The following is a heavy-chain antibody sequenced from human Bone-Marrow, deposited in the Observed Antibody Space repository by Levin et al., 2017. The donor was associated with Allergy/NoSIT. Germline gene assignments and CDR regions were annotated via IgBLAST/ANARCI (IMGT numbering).Heavy chain of an antibody. CDR3: AKGGSSWNGAYYFDY. V-gene: IGHV3-30*18. D-gene: IGHD6-13*01. CDR1: GFTFSSYG. CDR2: ISYDGSNK. J-gene: IGHJ4*02. Sequence: PGGSLRLSCAASGFTFSSYGMHWVRQAPGKGLEWVAVISYDGSNKYYADSVKGRFTISRDNSKNTLYLQMNSLRAEDTAVYYCAKGGSSWNGAYYFDYWGQGTLVTVSS.